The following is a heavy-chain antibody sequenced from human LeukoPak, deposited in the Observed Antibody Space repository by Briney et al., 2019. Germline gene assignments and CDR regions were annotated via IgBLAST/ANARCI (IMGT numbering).Heavy chain of an antibody. V-gene: IGHV3-33*08. CDR3: ARNARDSVFDL. Sequence: GGSLRLSCAASGFTFGSYEMNWVRQAPGKGLEWVAVILPDGSDKYYADSVTGRFTISRDNSKNTLYLQMNSLRADDTAVHYCARNARDSVFDLWGQGTMVTVSS. CDR1: GFTFGSYE. CDR2: ILPDGSDK. J-gene: IGHJ3*01.